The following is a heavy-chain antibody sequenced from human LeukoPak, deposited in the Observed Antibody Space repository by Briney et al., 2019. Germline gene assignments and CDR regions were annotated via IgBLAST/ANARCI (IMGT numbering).Heavy chain of an antibody. J-gene: IGHJ4*02. Sequence: ASVKVSCKASGYTFSSYGIAWVRQAPGHGLEWMGWISGYNGNTNYAQKLQGRVSMTTDTSTTTAYMELRSLTSDDTALYYCARSSLGTITAGPFDYWGQGTLVTVSS. CDR2: ISGYNGNT. CDR3: ARSSLGTITAGPFDY. V-gene: IGHV1-18*01. D-gene: IGHD5-12*01. CDR1: GYTFSSYG.